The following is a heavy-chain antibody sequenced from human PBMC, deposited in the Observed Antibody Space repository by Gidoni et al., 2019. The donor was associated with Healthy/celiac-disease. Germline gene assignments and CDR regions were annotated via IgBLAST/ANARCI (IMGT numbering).Heavy chain of an antibody. V-gene: IGHV1-46*01. Sequence: QVQLVQSGAEVKKPGASVKVSCKASGYTFTSYYMHGGRQAPGQGLEWMGIINPSGVSTSYAQKFQGRVTMTRDTSTITVYMELSSLRSEDTAVYYCARAISYDSSGYYFMCWGQGTLVTVSS. CDR1: GYTFTSYY. J-gene: IGHJ4*02. CDR2: INPSGVST. D-gene: IGHD3-22*01. CDR3: ARAISYDSSGYYFMC.